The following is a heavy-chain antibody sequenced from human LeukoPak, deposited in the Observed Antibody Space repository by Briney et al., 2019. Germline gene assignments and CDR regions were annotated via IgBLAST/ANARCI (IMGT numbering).Heavy chain of an antibody. V-gene: IGHV1-24*01. CDR1: GYTLTELS. D-gene: IGHD6-13*01. CDR3: AREAAAGTKFCYDY. CDR2: FDPEDGET. Sequence: GASVKVSCKVSGYTLTELSMHWVRQAPGKGLEWMGGFDPEDGETIYAQKFQGRVTMTEDTSTDTAYMELSRLRSDDTAVYYCAREAAAGTKFCYDYWGQGTLVTVSS. J-gene: IGHJ4*02.